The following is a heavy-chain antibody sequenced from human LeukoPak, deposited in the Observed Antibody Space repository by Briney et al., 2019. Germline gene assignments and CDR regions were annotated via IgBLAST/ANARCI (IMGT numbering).Heavy chain of an antibody. Sequence: SVKVSCKASGGTFSSYAISWVRQAPGQGLEWMGGIIPIFGTANYAQKFQGRVTITADKSTSTAYMELSSLRSEDTAVYYCARERGGYYYDSSGYYPLSFDYWGQGTLVTVSS. V-gene: IGHV1-69*06. CDR3: ARERGGYYYDSSGYYPLSFDY. CDR2: IIPIFGTA. CDR1: GGTFSSYA. J-gene: IGHJ4*02. D-gene: IGHD3-22*01.